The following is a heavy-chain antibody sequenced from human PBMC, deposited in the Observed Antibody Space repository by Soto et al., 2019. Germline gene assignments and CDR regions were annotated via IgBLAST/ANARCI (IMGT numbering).Heavy chain of an antibody. J-gene: IGHJ2*01. Sequence: QVQLQESGPGLVKPSETLSLTCSVSGGSVSNASFYWTWIRQAPGTGLEYIGYIFYTGVTNYNPSLSSRVTISIDTSKNHFSLKLNSMTAADTAVYYCVRVLDSSWYADLWGGGTLVTVSS. CDR2: IFYTGVT. V-gene: IGHV4-61*03. CDR1: GGSVSNASFY. D-gene: IGHD3-22*01. CDR3: VRVLDSSWYADL.